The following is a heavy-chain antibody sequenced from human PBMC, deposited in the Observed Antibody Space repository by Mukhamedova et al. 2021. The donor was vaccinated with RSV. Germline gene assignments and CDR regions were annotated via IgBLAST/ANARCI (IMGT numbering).Heavy chain of an antibody. J-gene: IGHJ4*02. Sequence: GKGLEWVGIIKPGDSDVRYSPSSQGQVTISANESITTAYLQWSSLRASDSAVYFCARQDSFYSTSSFWGQGSLVTVSS. V-gene: IGHV5-51*01. CDR2: IKPGDSDV. CDR3: ARQDSFYSTSSF. D-gene: IGHD6-6*01.